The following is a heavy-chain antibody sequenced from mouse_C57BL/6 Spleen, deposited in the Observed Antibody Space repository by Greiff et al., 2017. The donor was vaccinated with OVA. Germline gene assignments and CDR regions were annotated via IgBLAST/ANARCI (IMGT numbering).Heavy chain of an antibody. CDR3: APITTVVARYFDV. Sequence: VQLQQSGAELVKPGASVKLSCTASGFNIKDYYMHWVKQRTEQGLEWIGRIDPEDGETKYAPKFQGKATITADPSSNTAHLQLSTPTAEETAVYYCAPITTVVARYFDVWGTGTTVTVSS. J-gene: IGHJ1*03. CDR1: GFNIKDYY. V-gene: IGHV14-2*01. D-gene: IGHD1-1*01. CDR2: IDPEDGET.